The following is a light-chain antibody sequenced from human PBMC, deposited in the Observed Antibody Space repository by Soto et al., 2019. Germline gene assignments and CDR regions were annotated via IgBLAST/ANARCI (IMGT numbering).Light chain of an antibody. J-gene: IGLJ7*01. Sequence: QSALTQPASVSESPGQSISISCGGGRNDIGTYNLVSWYQQHPGKAPKLMIYEVNKRPSGVSNRFSGSRSGNTASLTISGLQAEDEADYYCCSYTDGSSLLFGGGTQLTVL. CDR2: EVN. CDR1: RNDIGTYNL. V-gene: IGLV2-23*02. CDR3: CSYTDGSSLL.